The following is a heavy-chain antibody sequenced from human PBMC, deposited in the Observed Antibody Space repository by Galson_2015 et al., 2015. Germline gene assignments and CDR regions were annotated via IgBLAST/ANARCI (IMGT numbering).Heavy chain of an antibody. D-gene: IGHD3-3*01. CDR1: GFTFSSYA. Sequence: SLRLSCAASGFTFSSYAMHWVRQAPGKGLEWVAVISYDGSNKYYADSVKGRFTISRDNSKNTLYLQTNSLRAEDTAVYYCARGDFSAYRDVWGRGTPVTVSS. CDR3: ARGDFSAYRDV. J-gene: IGHJ6*03. CDR2: ISYDGSNK. V-gene: IGHV3-30*01.